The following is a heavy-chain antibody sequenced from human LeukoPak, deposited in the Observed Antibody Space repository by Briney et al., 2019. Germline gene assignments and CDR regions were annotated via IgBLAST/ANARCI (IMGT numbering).Heavy chain of an antibody. D-gene: IGHD6-6*01. CDR1: GFTFSSYE. J-gene: IGHJ3*02. V-gene: IGHV3-48*03. Sequence: GGSLRLSCAASGFTFSSYEMNWVRQAPGKGLEWVSYISSSGSTIYYADSVKGRFTISRDNAKNSLYLQMNSLRAEDTALYHCARDSSEADAFDIWGQGTMVTVSS. CDR2: ISSSGSTI. CDR3: ARDSSEADAFDI.